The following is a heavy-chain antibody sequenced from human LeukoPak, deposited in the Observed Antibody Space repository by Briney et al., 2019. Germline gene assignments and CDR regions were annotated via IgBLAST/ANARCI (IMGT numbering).Heavy chain of an antibody. CDR1: GGSISSYY. D-gene: IGHD1-1*01. J-gene: IGHJ5*02. CDR2: IYYSGST. V-gene: IGHV4-59*01. CDR3: ARDPRGGTSRDNWFDP. Sequence: PSETPSPTCPVSGGSISSYYWSWIRQPPGKGLEWVGYIYYSGSTNYNPSLKGRVTISVDTSKNQFSLKLNSVTAADTAVYYCARDPRGGTSRDNWFDPWGQGTLVTVSS.